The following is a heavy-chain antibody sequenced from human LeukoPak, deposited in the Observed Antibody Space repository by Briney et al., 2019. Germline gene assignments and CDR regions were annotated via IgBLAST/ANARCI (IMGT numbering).Heavy chain of an antibody. CDR1: GYTFTGYY. CDR2: INPNSGGT. J-gene: IGHJ4*02. V-gene: IGHV1-2*06. D-gene: IGHD6-13*01. Sequence: ASVKVSCKASGYTFTGYYMHWVRQAPGQGLEWMRRINPNSGGTNYAQKFQGRVTMTRDTSISTAYMELSRLRSDDTAVYYCARDLEIAAAGLSSDYWGQGTLVTVSS. CDR3: ARDLEIAAAGLSSDY.